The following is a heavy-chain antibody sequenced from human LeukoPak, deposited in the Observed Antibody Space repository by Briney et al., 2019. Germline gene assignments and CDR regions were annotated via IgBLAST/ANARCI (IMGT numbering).Heavy chain of an antibody. V-gene: IGHV3-7*01. J-gene: IGHJ4*02. D-gene: IGHD6-19*01. Sequence: GGSLRLSCAASGFTFSSYWMSWVRQAPGRGLEWVANIKQDGSEKYYVDSVKGRFTISRDNAKNSLYLQMNSLRAEDTAVYYCAREGGSGWYGGNYFDYWGQGTLVTVSS. CDR1: GFTFSSYW. CDR3: AREGGSGWYGGNYFDY. CDR2: IKQDGSEK.